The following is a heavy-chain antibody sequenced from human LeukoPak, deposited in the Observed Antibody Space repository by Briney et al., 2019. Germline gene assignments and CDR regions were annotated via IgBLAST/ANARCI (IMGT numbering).Heavy chain of an antibody. J-gene: IGHJ5*02. CDR2: ISSSSSTI. Sequence: GGSLRLSCAASGFTFSSYSMNWVRQAPGKGLEWASYISSSSSTIYYADSVKGRFTIPRDNAKNSLYLQMNSLRAEDTAVYYCAGYYYVSFDPWGQGTLVTVSS. CDR1: GFTFSSYS. CDR3: AGYYYVSFDP. D-gene: IGHD3-10*02. V-gene: IGHV3-48*01.